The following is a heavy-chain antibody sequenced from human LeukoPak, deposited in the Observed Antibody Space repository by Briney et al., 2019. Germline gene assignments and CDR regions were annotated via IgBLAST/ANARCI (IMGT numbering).Heavy chain of an antibody. V-gene: IGHV4-38-2*01. CDR1: GYSITSGYY. CDR2: IYHSGST. Sequence: SETLTLTCAVSGYSITSGYYWAWIRQPPGKGLEWIGNIYHSGSTYYNASLKSRVTISVDTSKNQFSLKLSSVTAADTAVYYCARRYSNYFFDYWGQGTLVTVSS. D-gene: IGHD4-11*01. J-gene: IGHJ4*02. CDR3: ARRYSNYFFDY.